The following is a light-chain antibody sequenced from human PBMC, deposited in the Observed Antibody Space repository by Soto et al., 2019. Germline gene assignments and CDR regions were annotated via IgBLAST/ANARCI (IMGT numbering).Light chain of an antibody. CDR1: QTVGTY. V-gene: IGKV3-11*01. J-gene: IGKJ5*01. CDR3: QHRSNWPPFS. CDR2: EAS. Sequence: EIVLTQSPDTLSLSPGERATLSCRASQTVGTYLAWYQQKPGQAPRLLIYEASKRATGIPPRFSGSGSETDFILSINSLEPEDFAVYYCQHRSNWPPFSFGQGTRLEI.